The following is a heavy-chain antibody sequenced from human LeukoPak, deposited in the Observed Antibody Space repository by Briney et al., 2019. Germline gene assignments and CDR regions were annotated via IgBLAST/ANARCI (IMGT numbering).Heavy chain of an antibody. CDR2: ISSSSSYI. J-gene: IGHJ4*02. V-gene: IGHV3-21*01. CDR3: ARAPDYDFWSGLGY. CDR1: GFTFSSYA. D-gene: IGHD3-3*01. Sequence: GGSLRLSCAASGFTFSSYAMSWVRQAPGKGLEWVSSISSSSSYIYYADSVKGRFTISRDNAKNSLYLQMNSLRAEDTAVYYCARAPDYDFWSGLGYWGQGTLVTVSS.